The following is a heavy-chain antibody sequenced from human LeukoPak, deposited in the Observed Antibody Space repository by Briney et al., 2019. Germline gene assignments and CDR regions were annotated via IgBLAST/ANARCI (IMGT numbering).Heavy chain of an antibody. D-gene: IGHD2-8*02. CDR3: ARTMPGAFFAY. CDR2: INGDGSST. Sequence: GGSLRLSCAASGFTFSTYWIHWVRQAPGKGLVWVSHINGDGSSTSYAGSVKGRFAISRNNAKNTLYLQMNSLRAEDTAVYYCARTMPGAFFAYWGQGALVTVSS. CDR1: GFTFSTYW. J-gene: IGHJ4*02. V-gene: IGHV3-74*01.